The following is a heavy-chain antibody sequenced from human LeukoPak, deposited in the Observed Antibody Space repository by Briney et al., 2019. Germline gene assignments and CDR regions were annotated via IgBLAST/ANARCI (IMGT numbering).Heavy chain of an antibody. CDR3: AKDTYYYDSSGYYY. D-gene: IGHD3-22*01. Sequence: GGSLRLSCAASGFTFDDYAMHWVRQAPGKGLEWVSLISGDGGSTYYADSVKGRFTISRDNSKNTLYLQMNSLRAEDTAVYYCAKDTYYYDSSGYYYWGQGTLVTVSS. CDR1: GFTFDDYA. J-gene: IGHJ4*02. V-gene: IGHV3-43*02. CDR2: ISGDGGST.